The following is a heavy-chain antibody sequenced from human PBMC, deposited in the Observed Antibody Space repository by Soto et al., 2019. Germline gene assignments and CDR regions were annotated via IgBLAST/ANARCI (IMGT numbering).Heavy chain of an antibody. CDR1: GFTFCSYG. Sequence: QVQLVESGGGVVQPGRSLRLSCAASGFTFCSYGMHWVRQAAGKGLEWVAVIWYDGSNKYYADSVKGRFTISRDNSKNTLYLQMNSLRAEDTAVYYCARVVVVPAAMNYYYYYMDVWGKGTTVTVSS. V-gene: IGHV3-33*01. D-gene: IGHD2-2*01. J-gene: IGHJ6*03. CDR3: ARVVVVPAAMNYYYYYMDV. CDR2: IWYDGSNK.